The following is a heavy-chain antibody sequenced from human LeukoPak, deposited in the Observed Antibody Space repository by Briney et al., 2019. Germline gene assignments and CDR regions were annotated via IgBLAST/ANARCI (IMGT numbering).Heavy chain of an antibody. CDR2: IYYSGST. Sequence: SETLSLTCSVFGGSISSHYWSWIRQPPGKGLEWIGYIYYSGSTNYNPSLKSRVTISVDTSKNQLSLKLSSVTAADTAVYYCARVDFWSGYPPHYYFDYWGQGTLVTVSS. D-gene: IGHD3-3*01. CDR3: ARVDFWSGYPPHYYFDY. V-gene: IGHV4-59*11. J-gene: IGHJ4*02. CDR1: GGSISSHY.